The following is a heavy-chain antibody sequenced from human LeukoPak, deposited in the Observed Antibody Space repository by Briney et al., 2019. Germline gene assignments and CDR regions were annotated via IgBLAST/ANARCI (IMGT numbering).Heavy chain of an antibody. D-gene: IGHD4-11*01. CDR2: IYYSGST. J-gene: IGHJ6*02. Sequence: SETLSLTCAVSGGSISNYYWSWIRQPPGKGLEWIGYIYYSGSTNYNPSLKSRVTISVDTSKNQFSLKLSSVTAADTAVYYCARQPVYRDYYYYGMDVWGQGTTVTVSS. CDR1: GGSISNYY. V-gene: IGHV4-59*08. CDR3: ARQPVYRDYYYYGMDV.